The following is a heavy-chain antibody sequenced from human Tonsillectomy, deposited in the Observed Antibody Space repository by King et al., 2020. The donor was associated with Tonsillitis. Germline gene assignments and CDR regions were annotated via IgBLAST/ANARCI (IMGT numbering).Heavy chain of an antibody. Sequence: GRFTISRDNTKNSLYLQMNSLRAEDTAVYYCARDGPYYSRRYMDVWGKGTTVTFSS. J-gene: IGHJ6*03. V-gene: IGHV3-11*05. D-gene: IGHD2-2*01. CDR3: ARDGPYYSRRYMDV.